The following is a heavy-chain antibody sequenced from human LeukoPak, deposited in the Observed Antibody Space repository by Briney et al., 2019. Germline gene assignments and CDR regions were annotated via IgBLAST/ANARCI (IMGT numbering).Heavy chain of an antibody. CDR3: AREGRDYGGNPFDY. CDR2: INDDGSST. D-gene: IGHD4-23*01. Sequence: PGGSLRLSCAASGFTFSSYWMHWVRQAPGKGLVWVSRINDDGSSTTCADSVKGRFTISRDNAKNTLYLQMNSLRAEDTAVYYCAREGRDYGGNPFDYWGQGTLVTVSS. J-gene: IGHJ4*02. CDR1: GFTFSSYW. V-gene: IGHV3-74*01.